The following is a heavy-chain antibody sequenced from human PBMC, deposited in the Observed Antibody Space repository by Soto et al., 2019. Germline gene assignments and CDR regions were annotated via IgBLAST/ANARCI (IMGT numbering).Heavy chain of an antibody. Sequence: SQTLSRTCAISGGSVCSYRAAWNWIRQSPSRGLEWLGRTYYRSKWYNDYAVSVKSRITINPDTSKNQFSLQLNSVTPEDTAVYYCASSGTGYSSSWSDYYYGMDVWGQGTTVTVSS. J-gene: IGHJ6*02. CDR2: TYYRSKWYN. D-gene: IGHD6-13*01. V-gene: IGHV6-1*01. CDR3: ASSGTGYSSSWSDYYYGMDV. CDR1: GGSVCSYRAA.